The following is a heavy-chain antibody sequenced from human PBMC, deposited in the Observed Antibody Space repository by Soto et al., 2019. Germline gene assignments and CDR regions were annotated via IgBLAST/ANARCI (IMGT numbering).Heavy chain of an antibody. Sequence: QVQLVESGGGVVQPGRSLRLSCAASGFTFSSYDMHWVRQAPGKGLEWVAVISYDGSNKYYVDSVKGRFTISRDNYKNTLYLQMNSLRAEDTAVYYCAKDTVWYSYGYWYFDYWGQGTLVTVSS. V-gene: IGHV3-30*18. CDR3: AKDTVWYSYGYWYFDY. J-gene: IGHJ4*02. D-gene: IGHD5-18*01. CDR2: ISYDGSNK. CDR1: GFTFSSYD.